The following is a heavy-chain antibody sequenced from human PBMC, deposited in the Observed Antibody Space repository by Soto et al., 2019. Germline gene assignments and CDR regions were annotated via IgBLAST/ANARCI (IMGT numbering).Heavy chain of an antibody. CDR2: IYYSGST. CDR3: ARSYYDILPVYYSIRFDP. V-gene: IGHV4-59*01. CDR1: GGSISSYY. Sequence: PSETLSLTCTVSGGSISSYYWSWIRQPPGKGLEWIGYIYYSGSTNYNPSLKSRVTISVDTSKNQFSLKLSSVTAADTAVYYCARSYYDILPVYYSIRFDPWGQGTLFTVS. J-gene: IGHJ5*02. D-gene: IGHD3-9*01.